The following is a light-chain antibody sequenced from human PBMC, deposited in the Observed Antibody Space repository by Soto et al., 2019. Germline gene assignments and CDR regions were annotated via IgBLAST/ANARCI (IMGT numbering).Light chain of an antibody. CDR3: QQRHMWPIT. V-gene: IGKV3-11*01. Sequence: EFTVSAVTLKKNPGERATLSCRASQSFRGLLAWYQQKPGQAPRLLIYDAYNRATGIPPRFSGSGSGTDFTLTISSLEPEDSAVYYCQQRHMWPITFGQGTRLEIK. CDR2: DAY. J-gene: IGKJ5*01. CDR1: QSFRGL.